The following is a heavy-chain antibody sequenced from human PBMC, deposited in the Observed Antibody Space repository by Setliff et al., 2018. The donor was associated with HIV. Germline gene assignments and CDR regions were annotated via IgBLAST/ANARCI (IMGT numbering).Heavy chain of an antibody. D-gene: IGHD3-10*01. Sequence: GESLKISCVVSGFDFASFLIHWVRQAPGKGLEWVASISRDNFVRFYADSVRGRFNVSRDNAQKSLCLQMNSLKADDTAFYYCAREAPIQGVTYGFPHFDYWGQGALVTVS. CDR2: ISRDNFVR. J-gene: IGHJ4*02. CDR1: GFDFASFL. CDR3: AREAPIQGVTYGFPHFDY. V-gene: IGHV3-21*01.